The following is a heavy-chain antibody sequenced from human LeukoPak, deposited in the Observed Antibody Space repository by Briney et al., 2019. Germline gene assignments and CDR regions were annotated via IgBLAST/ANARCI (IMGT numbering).Heavy chain of an antibody. V-gene: IGHV1-8*02. J-gene: IGHJ4*02. Sequence: AASVKVSCKASGYTFTGYYMHWVRQASGQGLEWMGWMNPNIGNTGYAQKFQGRVTMTRDTSVNTAYLELSSLRSEDTAVYYCSRSEEFGGSGKYWGQGTLVTVSS. D-gene: IGHD6-25*01. CDR1: GYTFTGYY. CDR2: MNPNIGNT. CDR3: SRSEEFGGSGKY.